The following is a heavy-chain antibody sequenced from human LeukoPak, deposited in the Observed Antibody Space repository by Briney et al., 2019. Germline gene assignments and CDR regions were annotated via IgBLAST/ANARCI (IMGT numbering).Heavy chain of an antibody. V-gene: IGHV3-23*01. D-gene: IGHD6-13*01. CDR1: GFTFSSYA. CDR3: AKVTAAGELRY. J-gene: IGHJ4*02. CDR2: ISGSGGST. Sequence: GGSLRLSCAASGFTFSSYAMGWVRQAPGEGLEWVSSISGSGGSTYYADSVKGRFTISRDNSKNTLYLQMNSLRAEDTAVYYCAKVTAAGELRYWGQGTLVTVSS.